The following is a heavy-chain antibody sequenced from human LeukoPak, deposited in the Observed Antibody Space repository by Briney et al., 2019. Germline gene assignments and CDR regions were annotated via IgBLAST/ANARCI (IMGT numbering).Heavy chain of an antibody. CDR1: GYTFTSYY. V-gene: IGHV1-46*01. J-gene: IGHJ4*02. Sequence: ASVKVSCKASGYTFTSYYMHWVRQAPGQGLEWTGIINPSGGSTSYAQKFQGRVTMTRDTSTSTVCMELSSLRSEDTAVYYCARDQGVPAAWYYFDYWGQGTLVTVSS. CDR3: ARDQGVPAAWYYFDY. CDR2: INPSGGST. D-gene: IGHD2-2*01.